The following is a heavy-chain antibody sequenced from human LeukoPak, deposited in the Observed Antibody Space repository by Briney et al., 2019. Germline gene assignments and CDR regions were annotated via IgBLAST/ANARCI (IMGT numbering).Heavy chain of an antibody. CDR1: GGSFSGYY. J-gene: IGHJ6*03. Sequence: SETLSLTCAVYGGSFSGYYWSWIRQPPGKGLEWLGEINHSGSTNYNPSLKSRVTISVDTSKNQFSLKLNSVTAADTAVYYCASQGSYYYYMDVWGKGTAVTVS. D-gene: IGHD2-15*01. CDR3: ASQGSYYYYMDV. CDR2: INHSGST. V-gene: IGHV4-34*01.